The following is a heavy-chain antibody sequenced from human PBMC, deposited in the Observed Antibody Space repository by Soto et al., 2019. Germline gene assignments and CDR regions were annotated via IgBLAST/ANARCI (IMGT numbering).Heavy chain of an antibody. CDR2: ISYDGSNK. V-gene: IGHV3-30-3*01. D-gene: IGHD5-18*01. CDR3: ARGKVRLPIDY. Sequence: QVQLVESGGGVVQPGRSLRLSCAASGCTFSSYAMHWVRQAPGKGLEWVAVISYDGSNKYYADSVKGRFTISRDNSKNTRYLQMTSLRAEDTAVYYCARGKVRLPIDYWGQGTLVTVSS. CDR1: GCTFSSYA. J-gene: IGHJ4*02.